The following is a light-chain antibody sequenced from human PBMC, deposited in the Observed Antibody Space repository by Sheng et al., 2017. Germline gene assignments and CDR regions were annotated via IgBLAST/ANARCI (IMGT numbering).Light chain of an antibody. V-gene: IGKV4-1*01. CDR2: WAS. CDR1: ESVLYNSNNKNY. CDR3: QQYYDTPT. J-gene: IGKJ3*01. Sequence: DIVMTQSPDSLAVSLGERATINCKSSESVLYNSNNKNYLAWYQQKPGQPPKLLIYWASTRESGVPDRFSGSGSGTDFTLTISSLQAEDVAVYYCQQYYDTPTFGPGPKWIS.